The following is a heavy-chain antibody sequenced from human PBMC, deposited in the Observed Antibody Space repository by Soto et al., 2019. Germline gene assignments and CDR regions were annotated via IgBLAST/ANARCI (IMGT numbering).Heavy chain of an antibody. CDR1: GDSVSSNSAA. CDR2: TYYRSKWYN. CDR3: ARALLWFGELTPIYYYCGMDV. Sequence: PSQTLSLTCAISGDSVSSNSAAWNWIRQSPSRGLEWLGRTYYRSKWYNDYAVSVKSRITINPDTSKNQSSPQLNSVTPEDTAVYYCARALLWFGELTPIYYYCGMDVWGQGTTVTVSS. D-gene: IGHD3-10*01. J-gene: IGHJ6*02. V-gene: IGHV6-1*01.